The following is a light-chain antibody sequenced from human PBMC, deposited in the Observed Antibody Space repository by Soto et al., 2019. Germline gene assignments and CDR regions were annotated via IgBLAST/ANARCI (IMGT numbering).Light chain of an antibody. Sequence: EIVMTQSPATQSVSPGERATLSCRASQSVSSNLAWYQQKPGQAPRLLIYGASTRATGIPARFSGSGSGTEFTLTISSLQSEDFAVYYCQQYNNWPPATFGQGTKVDI. J-gene: IGKJ1*01. CDR2: GAS. V-gene: IGKV3-15*01. CDR3: QQYNNWPPAT. CDR1: QSVSSN.